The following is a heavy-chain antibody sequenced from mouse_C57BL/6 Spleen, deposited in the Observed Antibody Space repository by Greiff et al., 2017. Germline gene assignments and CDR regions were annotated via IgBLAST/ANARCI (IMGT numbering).Heavy chain of an antibody. V-gene: IGHV7-3*01. Sequence: EVMLVESGGGLVQPGGSLSLSCAASGFTFTDYYMSWVRQPPGKALEWLGFIRNKANGYTTEYSASVKGRFTISRDNSQSILYLQMNALRAEDSATYYCARSPYSRGAMDYWGQGTSVTVSS. J-gene: IGHJ4*01. CDR2: IRNKANGYTT. CDR1: GFTFTDYY. CDR3: ARSPYSRGAMDY.